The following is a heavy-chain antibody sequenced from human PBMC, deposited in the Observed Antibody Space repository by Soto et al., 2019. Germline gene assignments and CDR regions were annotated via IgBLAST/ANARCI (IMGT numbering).Heavy chain of an antibody. CDR1: GFSFRAYG. CDR2: IWFDGSNQ. J-gene: IGHJ4*02. D-gene: IGHD6-13*01. Sequence: LVESGGGGVQPGRSLRLSCEASGFSFRAYGMHGVRQAPGKGLEWVAVIWFDGSNQYYVDSVKGRFTISRDNSKNTLYLQMKSLRVEDTAVYYCARDMLGEQQLVLWGQGTLVTVSS. CDR3: ARDMLGEQQLVL. V-gene: IGHV3-33*01.